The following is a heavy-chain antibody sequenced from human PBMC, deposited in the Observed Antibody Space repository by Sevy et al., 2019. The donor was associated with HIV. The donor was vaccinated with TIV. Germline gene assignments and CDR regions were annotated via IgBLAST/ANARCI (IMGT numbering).Heavy chain of an antibody. V-gene: IGHV3-7*03. D-gene: IGHD6-13*01. CDR2: IKQDGSEK. CDR3: AREGGSSSWYVRFFDY. CDR1: GFTFSSYW. J-gene: IGHJ4*02. Sequence: GGSLRLSCAASGFTFSSYWMCWVRQAPGKGLEWVANIKQDGSEKYYVDSVKGRFTISRDNAKNSLYLQMNSLRAEDTAVYYCAREGGSSSWYVRFFDYWGQGTLVTVSS.